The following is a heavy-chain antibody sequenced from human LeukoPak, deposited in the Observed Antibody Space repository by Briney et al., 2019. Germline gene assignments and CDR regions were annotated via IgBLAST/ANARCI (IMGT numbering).Heavy chain of an antibody. CDR3: ARGYYYGSGSYNY. CDR2: MNPNSGNT. CDR1: GGTFSSYT. V-gene: IGHV1-8*02. J-gene: IGHJ4*02. D-gene: IGHD3-10*01. Sequence: ASVKVSCKASGGTFSSYTISWVRQAPGQGLEWMGWMNPNSGNTGYAQKFQGRVTMTRNTSISTAYMELSSLRSEDTAVYYCARGYYYGSGSYNYWGQGTLVTVSS.